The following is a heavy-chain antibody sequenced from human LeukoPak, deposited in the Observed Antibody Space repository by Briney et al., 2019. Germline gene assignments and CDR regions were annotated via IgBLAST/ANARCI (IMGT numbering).Heavy chain of an antibody. V-gene: IGHV4-59*01. D-gene: IGHD6-13*01. CDR3: ASGGSIAAAGIPFDY. Sequence: PSETLSLTCTVSGGSISSYYWSWIRQPPGKGLEWIGYIYYSGSTNYNPSLKSRVTISVDTSKNQFSLKLSSVTAADTAVYYCASGGSIAAAGIPFDYWGQGTLVTVSS. CDR1: GGSISSYY. J-gene: IGHJ4*02. CDR2: IYYSGST.